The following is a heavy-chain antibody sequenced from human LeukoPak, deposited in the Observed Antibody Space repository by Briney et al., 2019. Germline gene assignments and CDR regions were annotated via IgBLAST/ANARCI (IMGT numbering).Heavy chain of an antibody. CDR1: GFTFSSYA. CDR3: AKDRIGSGSNDY. D-gene: IGHD1-26*01. J-gene: IGHJ4*02. CDR2: ISGSGGST. Sequence: GGSLRLSCAASGFTFSSYAMSWVRQAPGKGLEWASAISGSGGSTYYADSVKGRFTISRDNSKNTLYLQMNSLRAEDTAVYYCAKDRIGSGSNDYWGQGTLVTVSS. V-gene: IGHV3-23*01.